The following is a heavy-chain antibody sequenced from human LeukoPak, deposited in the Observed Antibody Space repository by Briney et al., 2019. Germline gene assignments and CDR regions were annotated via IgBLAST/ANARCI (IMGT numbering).Heavy chain of an antibody. CDR1: GFTFSSYA. D-gene: IGHD3-22*01. CDR2: ISGSSGST. V-gene: IGHV3-23*01. Sequence: PGGSLRLSCAASGFTFSSYAMSWVRQAPGKGLEWVSAISGSSGSTYYADSVKGRFTISRDNSKNTLYLQMNSLRAEDTAVYYCAKNPHYYYDSSGYFDYWGQGTLVTVSS. J-gene: IGHJ4*02. CDR3: AKNPHYYYDSSGYFDY.